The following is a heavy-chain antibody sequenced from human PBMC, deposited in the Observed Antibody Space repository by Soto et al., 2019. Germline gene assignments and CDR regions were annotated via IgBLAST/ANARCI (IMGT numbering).Heavy chain of an antibody. V-gene: IGHV1-69*01. CDR2: ISPIFGTT. CDR1: GGTFSAYT. Sequence: QVQLVQSGAEVKKPGSSVKISCKASGGTFSAYTLSWVRQAPGQGLEWMGGISPIFGTTKYAQTFQGRVTITADASAGTAYMELSRLRSDDTAVYYWATNWGGGLNSEGYNGLDPWGQGTRVTVSS. D-gene: IGHD7-27*01. CDR3: ATNWGGGLNSEGYNGLDP. J-gene: IGHJ5*02.